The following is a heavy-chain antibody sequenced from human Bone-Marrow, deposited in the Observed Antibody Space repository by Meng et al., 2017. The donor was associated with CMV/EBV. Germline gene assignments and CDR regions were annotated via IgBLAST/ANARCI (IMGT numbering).Heavy chain of an antibody. CDR1: GFTFSSYW. J-gene: IGHJ4*02. Sequence: GGSLRLSCAASGFTFSSYWMHWVRQAPGKGLVWVSRINSDGSSTSYADSVKGRFTISRDNAKNTLYLQMNSLRAEDTAVYYCAKRTERWLHLDYWGQGTLVTVSS. CDR2: INSDGSST. CDR3: AKRTERWLHLDY. D-gene: IGHD5-24*01. V-gene: IGHV3-74*01.